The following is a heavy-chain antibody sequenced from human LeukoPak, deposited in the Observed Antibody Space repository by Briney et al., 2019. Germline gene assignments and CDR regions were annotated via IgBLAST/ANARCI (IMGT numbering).Heavy chain of an antibody. CDR2: INYSGST. V-gene: IGHV4-34*01. J-gene: IGHJ4*02. CDR1: GGSFSGYY. Sequence: SETLSLTCAVYGGSFSGYYWSWIRQPPGKGLEWIGEINYSGSTNYNPSLKSRVTISVDTSKNQFSLKLSSVTAADTAVYYCARGPLSVYFDYWGQGTLVTISS. CDR3: ARGPLSVYFDY. D-gene: IGHD2/OR15-2a*01.